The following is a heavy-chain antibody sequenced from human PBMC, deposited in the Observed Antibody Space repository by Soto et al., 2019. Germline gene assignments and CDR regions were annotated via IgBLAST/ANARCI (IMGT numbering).Heavy chain of an antibody. J-gene: IGHJ4*02. CDR1: GGSISSSSYY. Sequence: QLQLQESGPGPVKPSETLSLTCTVSGGSISSSSYYWGWIRHPPGKGLEWIGSIYYSGSTYYNPSLNSRATISVDTSKNQFSLKLSSVTAADTAVYYCARHGPDYDSSGHLLDYWGQGTLVTVSS. V-gene: IGHV4-39*01. CDR3: ARHGPDYDSSGHLLDY. CDR2: IYYSGST. D-gene: IGHD3-22*01.